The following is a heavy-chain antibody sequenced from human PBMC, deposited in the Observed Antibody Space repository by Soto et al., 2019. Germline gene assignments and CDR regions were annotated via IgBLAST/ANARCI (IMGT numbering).Heavy chain of an antibody. J-gene: IGHJ6*02. D-gene: IGHD2-8*01. CDR3: ARDKNDCTNGVCYPHYYYYGMTS. CDR2: IYYSGST. Sequence: NPSETLSLTCTVSGGSISSGGYYWSWIRQHPGKGLEWIGYIYYSGSTYYNPSLKSRVTISVDTSKNQFSLKLSSVTAADTAVYYCARDKNDCTNGVCYPHYYYYGMTSGAKGPRSPSP. V-gene: IGHV4-31*03. CDR1: GGSISSGGYY.